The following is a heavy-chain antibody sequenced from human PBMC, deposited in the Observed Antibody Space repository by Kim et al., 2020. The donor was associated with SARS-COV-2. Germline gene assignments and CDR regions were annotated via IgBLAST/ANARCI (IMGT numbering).Heavy chain of an antibody. CDR3: ARVPTTTVTTKGRWFDP. D-gene: IGHD4-17*01. J-gene: IGHJ5*02. V-gene: IGHV1-3*01. Sequence: CQGRVTITRDTSASTAYMELSSLRSEDTAVYYCARVPTTTVTTKGRWFDPWGQGTLVTVSS.